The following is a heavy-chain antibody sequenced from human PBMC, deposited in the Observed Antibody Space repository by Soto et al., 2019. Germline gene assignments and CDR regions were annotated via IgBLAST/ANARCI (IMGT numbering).Heavy chain of an antibody. CDR2: IYYSGST. V-gene: IGHV4-30-4*01. J-gene: IGHJ4*02. D-gene: IGHD3-10*01. Sequence: SETLSLTCTVSGGSISSGDYYWSWIRQPPGKGLEWIGYIYYSGSTYYNPSLKSRVTISVDTSKNQFSLKLSSVTAADTAVYYCARGFGYYGSGSRDYWGQGTLVTVSS. CDR3: ARGFGYYGSGSRDY. CDR1: GGSISSGDYY.